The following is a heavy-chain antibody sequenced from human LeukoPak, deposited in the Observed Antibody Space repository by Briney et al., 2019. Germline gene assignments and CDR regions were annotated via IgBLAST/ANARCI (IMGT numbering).Heavy chain of an antibody. CDR2: IYYSGST. D-gene: IGHD3-10*01. J-gene: IGHJ4*02. CDR1: GGSISSYY. CDR3: ARGTKYYYGSGD. Sequence: PSETLSLTCTVSGGSISSYYWSWIRQPPGKGLEWIGCIYYSGSTNYNPSLKSRVTISVDTSKNQFSLKLSSVTAADTAVYYCARGTKYYYGSGDWGQGTLVTVSS. V-gene: IGHV4-59*01.